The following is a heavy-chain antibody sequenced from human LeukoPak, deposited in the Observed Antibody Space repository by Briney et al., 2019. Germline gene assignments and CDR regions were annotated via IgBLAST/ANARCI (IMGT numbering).Heavy chain of an antibody. Sequence: SETLSLTCTVSGGSISSTPYYWGWIRQRSGKGLDWIVNIYYSGSSYYNPSLKSRVTISVDTSKNQFSLKLSSVTAADTAVYYCARRNPTVVTPRYFDYWGQGTLVTVSS. D-gene: IGHD4-23*01. CDR1: GGSISSTPYY. V-gene: IGHV4-39*07. CDR3: ARRNPTVVTPRYFDY. CDR2: IYYSGSS. J-gene: IGHJ4*02.